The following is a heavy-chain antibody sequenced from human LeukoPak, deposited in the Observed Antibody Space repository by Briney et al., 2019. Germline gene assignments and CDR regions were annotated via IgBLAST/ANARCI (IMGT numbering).Heavy chain of an antibody. J-gene: IGHJ3*02. CDR3: ANIAVAGSAFDI. Sequence: TGGSLRLSCAASGFTFSSYAMSWVRQAPGKGLEWVSAISGSGSSTYYADSVKGRFTISRDNSKNTLYLQMNSLRAEDTAVYYCANIAVAGSAFDIWGQGTMVTVSS. CDR1: GFTFSSYA. CDR2: ISGSGSST. V-gene: IGHV3-23*01. D-gene: IGHD6-19*01.